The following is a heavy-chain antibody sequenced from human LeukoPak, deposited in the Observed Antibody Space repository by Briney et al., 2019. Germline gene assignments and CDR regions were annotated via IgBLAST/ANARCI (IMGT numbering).Heavy chain of an antibody. D-gene: IGHD3-9*01. CDR2: INPSGGST. Sequence: GASVKVSCKASGYTFISHYIHWVRLAPGQGLEWMGIINPSGGSTTYAQKFQGRLTMTRDMSTSTVYMEVSSLRSEDTAVYYCARPLVPYDILTGGAFDIWGRGTMVTVSS. J-gene: IGHJ3*02. CDR3: ARPLVPYDILTGGAFDI. V-gene: IGHV1-46*01. CDR1: GYTFISHY.